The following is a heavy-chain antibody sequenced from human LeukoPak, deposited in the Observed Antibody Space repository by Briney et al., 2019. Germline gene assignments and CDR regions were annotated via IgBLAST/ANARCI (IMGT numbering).Heavy chain of an antibody. CDR3: AKATNYYYMDV. Sequence: PGGSLRLSCAASGFTFRSYGMHWVRQATGKGLEWVAFIRYDETDKYYADSVKGRFTISRDNSKNTLYLQMSSLRAEDTAVYYCAKATNYYYMDVWGKGTPVTVSS. CDR2: IRYDETDK. CDR1: GFTFRSYG. V-gene: IGHV3-30*02. J-gene: IGHJ6*03.